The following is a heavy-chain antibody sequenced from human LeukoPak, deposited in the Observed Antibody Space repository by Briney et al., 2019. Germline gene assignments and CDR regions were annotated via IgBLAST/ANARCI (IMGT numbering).Heavy chain of an antibody. CDR2: IYYTGST. D-gene: IGHD3-10*01. CDR3: ARGNNYYGSGSYYYNWFDP. J-gene: IGHJ5*02. CDR1: GGSISSHY. Sequence: PSETLSPTCTVSGGSISSHYWSWVRQPPGKGLGWIGYIYYTGSTNYNPSLKSRDTMSIDTSKNQFSLKLNSVTAADTDVYYCARGNNYYGSGSYYYNWFDPWGQGTLVTVSS. V-gene: IGHV4-59*11.